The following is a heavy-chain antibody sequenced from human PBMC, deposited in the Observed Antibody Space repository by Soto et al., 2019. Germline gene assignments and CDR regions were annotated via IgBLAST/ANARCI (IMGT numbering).Heavy chain of an antibody. V-gene: IGHV3-15*01. CDR2: IKSKTDGGTA. J-gene: IGHJ4*02. D-gene: IGHD5-18*01. CDR1: GFTFGNAW. Sequence: VQLVESGGGLVKPGGSLRLSCAASGFTFGNAWMNWVRQTPGKGLGWVGRIKSKTDGGTADYAAPVKGRFTISRDDSKNALYLQMNSLKTEDTAVYYCTTDRGHMYDFDYWGQGTLVPVSS. CDR3: TTDRGHMYDFDY.